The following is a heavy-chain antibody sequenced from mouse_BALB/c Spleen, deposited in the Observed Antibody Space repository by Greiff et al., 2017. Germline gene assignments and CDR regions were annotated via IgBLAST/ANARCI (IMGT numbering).Heavy chain of an antibody. Sequence: VQLKESGPGLVKPSQSLSLTCTVTGYSITSDYAWNWIRQFPGNKLEWMGYISYSGSTSYNPSLKSRISITRDTSKNQFFLQLNSVTTEDTATYYCARLEGIYYDYDGYFDVWGAGTTVTVSS. CDR3: ARLEGIYYDYDGYFDV. D-gene: IGHD2-4*01. CDR1: GYSITSDYA. CDR2: ISYSGST. V-gene: IGHV3-2*02. J-gene: IGHJ1*01.